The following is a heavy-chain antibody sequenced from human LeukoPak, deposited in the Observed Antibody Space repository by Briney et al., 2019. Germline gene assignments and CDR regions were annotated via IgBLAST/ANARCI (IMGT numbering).Heavy chain of an antibody. CDR1: GGTFSSYA. J-gene: IGHJ3*02. CDR2: IIPIFGTA. CDR3: ARVGQYYDSSGLSNAFDI. V-gene: IGHV1-69*05. Sequence: SVKVSCXASGGTFSSYAISWVRQAPGQGLEWMGGIIPIFGTANYAQKFQGRVTITTDESTSTAYMELSSLRSEDTAVYYCARVGQYYDSSGLSNAFDIWGQGTMVTVSS. D-gene: IGHD3-22*01.